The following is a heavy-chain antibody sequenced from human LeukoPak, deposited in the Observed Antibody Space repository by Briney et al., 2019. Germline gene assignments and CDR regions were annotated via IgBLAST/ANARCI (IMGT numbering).Heavy chain of an antibody. V-gene: IGHV3-21*01. Sequence: PGGSLRLSCAASGFTFNSYSMNWVRQAPGKGLEWVSSISSSSSYIYYADSVKGRFTISRDNAKNSLYLQMNSLRAEDTAVYYCARDGEMGRDFDYWGQGTLVTVSS. CDR1: GFTFNSYS. D-gene: IGHD5-24*01. J-gene: IGHJ4*02. CDR3: ARDGEMGRDFDY. CDR2: ISSSSSYI.